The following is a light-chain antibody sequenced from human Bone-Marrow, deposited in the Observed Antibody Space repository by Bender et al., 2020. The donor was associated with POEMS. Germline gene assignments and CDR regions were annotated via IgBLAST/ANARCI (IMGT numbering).Light chain of an antibody. V-gene: IGLV1-44*01. CDR3: SSYTSSSTLGV. CDR1: SSNIGAHA. J-gene: IGLJ2*01. Sequence: QSVLTQPPSASGTPGQRVTISCSGGSSNIGAHAVNWYQHLPGTAPKLLIYSSHRRPSGVTDRLFGSKSGNTASLTISGLQAEDEADYYCSSYTSSSTLGVFGGGTKLTVL. CDR2: SSH.